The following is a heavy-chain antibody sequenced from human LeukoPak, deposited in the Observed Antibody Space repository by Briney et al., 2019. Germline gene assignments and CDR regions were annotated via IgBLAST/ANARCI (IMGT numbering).Heavy chain of an antibody. D-gene: IGHD2-2*01. J-gene: IGHJ6*04. V-gene: IGHV3-23*01. CDR2: ISGSGGST. CDR1: GFTFSSYA. CDR3: ARPAAHHYYYYGMDV. Sequence: GGSLRLSCAASGFTFSSYAMSWVRQAPGKGLEWVSAISGSGGSTYYADSVKGRFTISRDDSKNTLYLQMNSLRAEDTAVYYCARPAAHHYYYYGMDVWGKGTTVTVSS.